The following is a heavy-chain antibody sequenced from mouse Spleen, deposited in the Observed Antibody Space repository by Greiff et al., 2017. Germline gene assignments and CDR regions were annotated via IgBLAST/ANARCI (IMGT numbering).Heavy chain of an antibody. Sequence: EVQLQQSGPELVKPGASVKISCKASGYSFTGYYMNWVKQSPEKSLEWIGEINPSTGGTTYNQKFKAKATLTVDKSSSTAYMQLKSLTSEDSAVYYCLLDSSGPFDYWGQGTTLTVSS. CDR3: LLDSSGPFDY. J-gene: IGHJ2*01. CDR1: GYSFTGYY. CDR2: INPSTGGT. V-gene: IGHV1-42*01. D-gene: IGHD3-2*01.